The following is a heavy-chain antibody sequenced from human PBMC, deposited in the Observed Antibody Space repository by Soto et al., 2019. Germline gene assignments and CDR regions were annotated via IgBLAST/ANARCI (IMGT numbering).Heavy chain of an antibody. CDR1: GDSVTSDY. D-gene: IGHD3-22*01. Sequence: SETLSLTCTVSGDSVTSDYWSWIRQPPGKRLEYIGFIYLGGSANYNPSLESRVTISPDKSKNQLSLRLTSVTAADTAVYYCTRGKWFPRGYGMDVWGQGTTVTVSS. CDR3: TRGKWFPRGYGMDV. CDR2: IYLGGSA. V-gene: IGHV4-59*02. J-gene: IGHJ6*02.